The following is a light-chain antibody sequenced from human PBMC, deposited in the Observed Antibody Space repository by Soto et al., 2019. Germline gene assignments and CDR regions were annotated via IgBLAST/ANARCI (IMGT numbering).Light chain of an antibody. CDR2: DAS. CDR1: QSVSTF. CDR3: LQHGSSPYT. V-gene: IGKV3-11*01. Sequence: EVVLTQSPATLSLSPGERATLSCRASQSVSTFLAWYQQKPGLAPRLLIYDASNRATGIPARFSGSGSGTDFTLTISSLEPEDFAMYFCLQHGSSPYTFGQGTRLEI. J-gene: IGKJ2*01.